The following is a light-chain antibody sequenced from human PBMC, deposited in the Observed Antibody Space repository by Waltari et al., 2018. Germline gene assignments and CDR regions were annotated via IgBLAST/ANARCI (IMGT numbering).Light chain of an antibody. J-gene: IGKJ4*01. V-gene: IGKV3-15*01. CDR1: QSVSSN. CDR2: GAS. CDR3: QQYNNWLALT. Sequence: EIVMTQSPATLSLSPWERATLSCRASQSVSSNFPWYQQKPGQAPRLLIYGASTRATGIPARFSGSGSGTEFTLTISSLQSEDFAVYYCQQYNNWLALTFGGGTKVEIK.